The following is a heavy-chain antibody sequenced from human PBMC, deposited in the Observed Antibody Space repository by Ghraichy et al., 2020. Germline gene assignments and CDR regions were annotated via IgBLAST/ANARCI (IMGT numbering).Heavy chain of an antibody. D-gene: IGHD3-10*01. V-gene: IGHV3-23*01. J-gene: IGHJ4*02. CDR3: AKDGELLWFGELMYYFDY. Sequence: GGSLRLSCAASGFTFSSYAMSWVRQAPGKGLEWVSAISGSGGSTYYADSVKGRFIISRDNSKNTLYLQMNSLRAEDTAVYYCAKDGELLWFGELMYYFDYWGQGTLVTVSS. CDR2: ISGSGGST. CDR1: GFTFSSYA.